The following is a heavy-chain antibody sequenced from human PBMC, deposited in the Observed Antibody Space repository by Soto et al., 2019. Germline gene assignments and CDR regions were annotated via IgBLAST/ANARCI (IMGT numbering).Heavy chain of an antibody. D-gene: IGHD3-22*01. J-gene: IGHJ4*02. Sequence: ASVKVSCKASGGTFSSYAISWVRQAPGQGLEWMGGIIPIFGTANYAQKFQDRVTITADESTSTAYMELSSLRSEDTAVYYCARASDSSGYHREIDYWGQGTLVTVSS. CDR2: IIPIFGTA. CDR1: GGTFSSYA. CDR3: ARASDSSGYHREIDY. V-gene: IGHV1-69*13.